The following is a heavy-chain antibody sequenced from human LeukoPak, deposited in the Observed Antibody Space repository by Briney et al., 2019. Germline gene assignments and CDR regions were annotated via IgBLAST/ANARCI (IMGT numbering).Heavy chain of an antibody. CDR2: IIPIFGTA. Sequence: SVKASCKASGGTFSSYAISWVRQAPGQGLEWMGGIIPIFGTANYAQKFQGRVTITTDESTSTAYMELSSLRSEDTAVYYCARGTFNYYDSSGYYYLHWGQGTLVTVSS. V-gene: IGHV1-69*05. CDR1: GGTFSSYA. CDR3: ARGTFNYYDSSGYYYLH. J-gene: IGHJ4*02. D-gene: IGHD3-22*01.